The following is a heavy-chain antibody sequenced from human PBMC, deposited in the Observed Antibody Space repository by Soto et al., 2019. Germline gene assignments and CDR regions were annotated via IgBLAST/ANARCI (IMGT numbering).Heavy chain of an antibody. D-gene: IGHD6-19*01. Sequence: QVQLVESGGGVVQPGRSLRLSFAASGFTFSNYEMHWVRQAPGKGLEWVAVISYDGSNKYYADSVKGRFTISSDNSKNTLYLQMNSLRAEDTAVYYCANAWLAEACRYWGQGTLVTVSS. CDR3: ANAWLAEACRY. CDR1: GFTFSNYE. V-gene: IGHV3-30*18. J-gene: IGHJ4*02. CDR2: ISYDGSNK.